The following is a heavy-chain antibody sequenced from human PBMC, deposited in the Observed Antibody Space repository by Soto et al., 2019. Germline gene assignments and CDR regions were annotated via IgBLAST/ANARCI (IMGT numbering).Heavy chain of an antibody. V-gene: IGHV4-30-2*01. D-gene: IGHD6-6*01. CDR2: IFHSRIS. Sequence: SETLSLTCAVSCGSITTVGYSWRWIRQPPGKGLEWIGYIFHSRISYSNPSLKGRVTMSVDGSKNRFSLRLSSVTAADTAVYYCARRISARTYYFDYWGQGTLVTVSS. CDR1: CGSITTVGYS. CDR3: ARRISARTYYFDY. J-gene: IGHJ4*02.